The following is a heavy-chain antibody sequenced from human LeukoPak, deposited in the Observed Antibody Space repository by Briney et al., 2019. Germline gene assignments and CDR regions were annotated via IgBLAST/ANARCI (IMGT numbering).Heavy chain of an antibody. D-gene: IGHD3-10*01. V-gene: IGHV4-59*01. CDR3: AGTYYYGSGSPTPNWFDP. J-gene: IGHJ5*02. CDR1: GGSISSYY. Sequence: SETLSLTCTVSGGSISSYYWSWIRQPPGKGLEWIGYIYYSGSTNYNPSLKSRVTISVDTSKNQFSLKLSSVTAADTAVYYCAGTYYYGSGSPTPNWFDPWGQGTLVTVSS. CDR2: IYYSGST.